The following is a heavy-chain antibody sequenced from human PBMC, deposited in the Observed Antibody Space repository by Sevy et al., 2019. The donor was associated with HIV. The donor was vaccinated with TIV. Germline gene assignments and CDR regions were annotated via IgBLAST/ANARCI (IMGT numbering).Heavy chain of an antibody. CDR1: GFTFSSYD. V-gene: IGHV3-48*03. CDR3: TRNGGAIDNGFDP. J-gene: IGHJ5*02. D-gene: IGHD2-8*01. CDR2: ISSSGSSI. Sequence: GGSLRLSCTASGFTFSSYDMNWVRQAPGKGPEWVSKISSSGSSIYYADSVKGRFTISRDNAKNSLNLQMNSLRAEDTAVYYCTRNGGAIDNGFDPWGQGTLVTVSS.